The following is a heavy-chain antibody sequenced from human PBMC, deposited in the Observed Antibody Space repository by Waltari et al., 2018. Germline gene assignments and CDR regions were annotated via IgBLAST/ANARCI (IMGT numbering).Heavy chain of an antibody. V-gene: IGHV4-38-2*01. CDR2: IYHSGST. D-gene: IGHD3-3*01. Sequence: QVQLQESGPGLVKPSETLSLTCAVSGYSISSGYYWGWIRQPPGKGLEWIGSIYHSGSTYSNPSLKSRVTISVDTSKNQFSLKLSSVTAADTAVYYCARLLRWREDAFDIWGQGTMVTVSS. CDR1: GYSISSGYY. J-gene: IGHJ3*02. CDR3: ARLLRWREDAFDI.